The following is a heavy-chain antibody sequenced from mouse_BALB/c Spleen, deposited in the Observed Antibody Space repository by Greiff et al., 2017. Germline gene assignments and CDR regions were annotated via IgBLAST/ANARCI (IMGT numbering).Heavy chain of an antibody. J-gene: IGHJ2*01. V-gene: IGHV1-69*02. D-gene: IGHD2-1*01. Sequence: QVQLKQPGAELVKPGASVKLSCKASGYTFTSYWMHWVKQRPGQGLEWIGEIDPSDSYTNYNQKFKGKATLTVDKSSSTAYMQLSSLTSGDSAVYYCARGGYYGNYDYWGQGTTLTVAS. CDR1: GYTFTSYW. CDR2: IDPSDSYT. CDR3: ARGGYYGNYDY.